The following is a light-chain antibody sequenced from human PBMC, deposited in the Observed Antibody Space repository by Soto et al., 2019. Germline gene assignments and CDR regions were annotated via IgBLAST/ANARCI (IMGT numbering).Light chain of an antibody. CDR3: QQSYSTPLG. Sequence: DIQMTQSPSSLSASVGDKVTITCRASQSISSYLNWYQQKPGKAPKLLIYAASSLQSGVPSRFSGSGSGTDFTLTISCLQPEDSASYYCQQSYSTPLGFGQGTRLEIK. CDR1: QSISSY. V-gene: IGKV1-39*01. J-gene: IGKJ5*01. CDR2: AAS.